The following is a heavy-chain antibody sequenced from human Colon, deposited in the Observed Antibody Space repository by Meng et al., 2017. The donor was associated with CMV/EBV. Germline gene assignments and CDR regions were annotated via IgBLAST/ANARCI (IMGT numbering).Heavy chain of an antibody. CDR3: ATDGGAWNLDP. J-gene: IGHJ5*02. CDR2: IWYDETEK. Sequence: GESLKISCAASGFSFSTSHMHWVRQAPGKGLEWVAYIWYDETEKSSADSVRGRFTVSRDNSRNTLYLQMSRLRAEDTAIYYCATDGGAWNLDPWGQGTLVTVSS. D-gene: IGHD1-1*01. CDR1: GFSFSTSH. V-gene: IGHV3-30*02.